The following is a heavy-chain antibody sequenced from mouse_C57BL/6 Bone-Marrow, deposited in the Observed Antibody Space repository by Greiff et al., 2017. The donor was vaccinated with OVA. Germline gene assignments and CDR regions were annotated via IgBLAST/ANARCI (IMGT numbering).Heavy chain of an antibody. Sequence: EVKLMESGGGLVKPGGSLKLSCAASGFTFSSYAMSWVRQTPEKRLEWVATISDGGSYTYYPDNVKGRFTISRDNAKNNLYLQRSHLKSEDTAMYYCARDRGGYYGFAYWGQGTLVTVSA. D-gene: IGHD2-3*01. CDR3: ARDRGGYYGFAY. V-gene: IGHV5-4*01. CDR1: GFTFSSYA. J-gene: IGHJ3*01. CDR2: ISDGGSYT.